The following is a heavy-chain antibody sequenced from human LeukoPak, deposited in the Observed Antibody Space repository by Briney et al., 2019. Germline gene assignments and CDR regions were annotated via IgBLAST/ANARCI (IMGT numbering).Heavy chain of an antibody. CDR1: GCTFSNYA. J-gene: IGHJ6*04. CDR2: IIPIFGTA. Sequence: SVTVSCKASGCTFSNYAIRWVGQAPAQGVERMGGIIPIFGTANYPQKFQGRVMITADESTSTAYMELSSLRSEDAAVYYCARDGPYQLLKYGMDVWGKGTTVTVSS. D-gene: IGHD2-2*01. V-gene: IGHV1-69*01. CDR3: ARDGPYQLLKYGMDV.